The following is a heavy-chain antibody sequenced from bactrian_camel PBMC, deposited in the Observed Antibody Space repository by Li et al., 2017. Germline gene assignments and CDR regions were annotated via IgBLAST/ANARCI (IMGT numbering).Heavy chain of an antibody. D-gene: IGHD6*01. CDR3: ATALGGGSDFGY. J-gene: IGHJ6*01. V-gene: IGHV3S40*01. CDR2: INSDDSFGDST. Sequence: VQLVESGGGLVQPGGSLRLSCEGSGFIASVYAMSWVRQAPGKGLEWVSTINSDDSFGDSTYYADSVKGRFTISRDNAKNTVFLQMNSLKSEDTALYYCATALGGGSDFGYWGQGTQVTVS. CDR1: GFIASVYA.